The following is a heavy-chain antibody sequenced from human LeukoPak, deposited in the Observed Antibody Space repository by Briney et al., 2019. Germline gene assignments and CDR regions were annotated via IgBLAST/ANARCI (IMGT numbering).Heavy chain of an antibody. V-gene: IGHV3-66*01. Sequence: GGSLRLSCTASGFTFSSYAMNWVRQAPGKGLEWVSVIYAGGSTYYADSVKGRCIISRDNSKNTLYLQMNSLRDEDTAVYYCARLTVGSTPFDYWGQGTLVTVSS. CDR2: IYAGGST. CDR3: ARLTVGSTPFDY. CDR1: GFTFSSYA. J-gene: IGHJ4*02. D-gene: IGHD4-23*01.